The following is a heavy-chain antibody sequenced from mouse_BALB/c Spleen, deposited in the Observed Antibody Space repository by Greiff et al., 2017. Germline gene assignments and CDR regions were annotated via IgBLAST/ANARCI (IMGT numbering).Heavy chain of an antibody. V-gene: IGHV3-2*02. J-gene: IGHJ3*01. CDR1: GYSITSDYA. CDR2: ISYSGST. Sequence: EVQLQESGPGLVKPSQSLSLTCTVTGYSITSDYAWNWIRQFPGNKLEWMGYISYSGSTSYNPSLKSRISITRDTSKNQFFLQLNSVTTEDTATYYCAREYYYGSSTFAYWGQGTLVTVSA. D-gene: IGHD1-1*01. CDR3: AREYYYGSSTFAY.